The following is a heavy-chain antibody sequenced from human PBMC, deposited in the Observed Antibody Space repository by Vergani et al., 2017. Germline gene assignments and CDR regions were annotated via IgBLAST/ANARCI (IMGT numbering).Heavy chain of an antibody. CDR2: IHTGGST. CDR3: ARSRPYCTSGSCPAI. V-gene: IGHV4-61*02. J-gene: IGHJ4*02. D-gene: IGHD2-15*01. Sequence: QVKLQESGPGLLKPSQTLSLTCTVSGEPIRSGSHYWSWIRQPAGKGPEWIGHIHTGGSTDLNPSFTNRVSISVDTSKSQFSLKLNSVTVADTAVYYCARSRPYCTSGSCPAIWGQGTLVTVSS. CDR1: GEPIRSGSHY.